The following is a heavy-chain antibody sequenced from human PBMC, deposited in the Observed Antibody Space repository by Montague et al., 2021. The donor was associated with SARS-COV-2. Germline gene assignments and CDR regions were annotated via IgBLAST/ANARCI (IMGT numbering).Heavy chain of an antibody. Sequence: CAISGDSVSSNIATWNWNRQSPSRGPERLGRTYYRSKRYNDYAESVKSRITIDPDTSKHQFSLHLNSVTPEDTAVYYCARTSASSDYWGQGTLVTVSS. V-gene: IGHV6-1*01. CDR1: GDSVSSNIAT. D-gene: IGHD1-26*01. CDR3: ARTSASSDY. CDR2: TYYRSKRYN. J-gene: IGHJ4*02.